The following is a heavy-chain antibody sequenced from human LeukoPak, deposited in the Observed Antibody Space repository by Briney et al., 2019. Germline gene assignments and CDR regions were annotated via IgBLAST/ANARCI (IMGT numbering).Heavy chain of an antibody. J-gene: IGHJ4*02. CDR2: ISAYNGNT. D-gene: IGHD3-22*01. CDR1: GYTFTSYG. Sequence: ASVKVSCKASGYTFTSYGISWVRQAPGQGLEWMGWISAYNGNTNYAQKLQGGVTMTTDTSTSTAYMELRSLRSDDTAVYYCARIPGDYYDSSGEQDYWGQGTLVTVSS. CDR3: ARIPGDYYDSSGEQDY. V-gene: IGHV1-18*01.